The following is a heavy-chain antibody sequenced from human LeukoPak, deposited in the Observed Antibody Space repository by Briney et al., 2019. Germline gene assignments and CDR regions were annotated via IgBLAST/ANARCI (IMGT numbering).Heavy chain of an antibody. D-gene: IGHD5-24*01. V-gene: IGHV3-48*01. Sequence: GGSLRLSCAASGFTFSSYSMNWVRQAPGKGLEWVSYISSSSSTIYYADSVKGRFTISRDNAKNSLYLQMNSLRAEDTAVYHCAKGLGRGWLQLSWFDPWGQGTLVTVSS. CDR2: ISSSSSTI. J-gene: IGHJ5*02. CDR1: GFTFSSYS. CDR3: AKGLGRGWLQLSWFDP.